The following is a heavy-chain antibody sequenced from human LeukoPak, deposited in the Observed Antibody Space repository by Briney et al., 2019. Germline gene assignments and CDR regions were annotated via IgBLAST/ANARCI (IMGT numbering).Heavy chain of an antibody. Sequence: PGGSLRLSCAASGFTFSSYAMSWVRQAPGKGLEWVSAISGSGGSTYYADSVKGRFTISRDNSKNTLYLQMNSLGAEDTAVYYCAKSGRYCSSTSCYAAFDIWGQGTMVTVSS. D-gene: IGHD2-2*01. CDR3: AKSGRYCSSTSCYAAFDI. CDR1: GFTFSSYA. CDR2: ISGSGGST. V-gene: IGHV3-23*01. J-gene: IGHJ3*02.